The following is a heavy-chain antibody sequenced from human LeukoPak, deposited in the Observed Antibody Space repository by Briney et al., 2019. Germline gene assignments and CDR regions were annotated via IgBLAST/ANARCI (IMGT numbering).Heavy chain of an antibody. V-gene: IGHV4-59*11. D-gene: IGHD6-13*01. J-gene: IGHJ4*02. CDR3: ARARWDSSSWYGGNDY. CDR2: ISYIGST. Sequence: PSETLSLTCAVSDDSFSSHYWTWIRQPPGKGLEWIGYISYIGSTNYNPSLKSRVTISIDTSKNQFSLKLSSVTAADTAVYYCARARWDSSSWYGGNDYWGQGTLVTVSS. CDR1: DDSFSSHY.